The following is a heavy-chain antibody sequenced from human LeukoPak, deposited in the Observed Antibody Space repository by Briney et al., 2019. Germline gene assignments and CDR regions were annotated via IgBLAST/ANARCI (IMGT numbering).Heavy chain of an antibody. D-gene: IGHD5-18*01. V-gene: IGHV3-23*01. CDR3: AKGDLDGYSYGYFDY. Sequence: GGSLRLSCAASGFTFSSYSMNWVRQAPGKGLEWVSAISGSGGSTYYADSVKGRFTISRDNSKNTLYLQMNSLRAEDTAVYYCAKGDLDGYSYGYFDYWGQGTLVTVSS. CDR2: ISGSGGST. J-gene: IGHJ4*02. CDR1: GFTFSSYS.